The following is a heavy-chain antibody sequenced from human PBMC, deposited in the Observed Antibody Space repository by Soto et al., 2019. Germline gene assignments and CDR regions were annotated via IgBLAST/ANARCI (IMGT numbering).Heavy chain of an antibody. D-gene: IGHD2-2*01. CDR2: ISGSGGST. J-gene: IGHJ4*02. Sequence: GGSLRLSCAASGFTFSSYAMSWVRQAPGKGLEWVSAISGSGGSTYYADSVKGRFTISRDNSKNTLYLQMNSLRAEDTAVYYWAKDLSSTSRTPELWGQGTLVTVSS. CDR3: AKDLSSTSRTPEL. V-gene: IGHV3-23*01. CDR1: GFTFSSYA.